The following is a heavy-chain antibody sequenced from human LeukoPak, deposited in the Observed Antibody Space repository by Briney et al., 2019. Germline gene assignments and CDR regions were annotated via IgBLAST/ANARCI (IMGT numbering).Heavy chain of an antibody. CDR2: IYYSGST. J-gene: IGHJ5*02. CDR1: GGSISSGDYY. D-gene: IGHD6-13*01. V-gene: IGHV4-30-4*01. CDR3: ARDSDTGYSST. Sequence: SETLSLTCTVSGGSISSGDYYWSWIRQPPGKGLEWIGYIYYSGSTYYNPSLKSRVTISVDTSKNQFSLKLSSVTAADTAVYYYARDSDTGYSSTWGQGTLVTVSS.